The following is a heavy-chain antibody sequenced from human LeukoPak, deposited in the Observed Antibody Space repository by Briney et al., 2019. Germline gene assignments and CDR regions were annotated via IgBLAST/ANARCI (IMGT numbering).Heavy chain of an antibody. V-gene: IGHV4-39*01. CDR3: ARAYSSSWSYYFDY. Sequence: SETLSLTCTVSGGSISSSSYYWGWIRQPPGKGLEWIGSIYYSGSTYYNPSLKSRVTISVDTSKNQFSLKLSSVIAADTAVYYCARAYSSSWSYYFDYWGQGTLVTVSS. CDR2: IYYSGST. J-gene: IGHJ4*02. D-gene: IGHD6-13*01. CDR1: GGSISSSSYY.